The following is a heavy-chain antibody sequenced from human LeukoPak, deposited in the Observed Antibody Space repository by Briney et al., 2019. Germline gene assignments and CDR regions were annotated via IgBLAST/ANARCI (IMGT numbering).Heavy chain of an antibody. CDR2: IYYSGST. D-gene: IGHD6-19*01. Sequence: SETLSLTCTVSGGSISSYYWSWIRQPPGKGLEWIGYIYYSGSTNYNPSLKSRVTIPVDTSKNQFSLKLSSVTAADTAVYYCARATRGGSGWSFPPNYWGQGTLVTVSS. CDR3: ARATRGGSGWSFPPNY. CDR1: GGSISSYY. V-gene: IGHV4-59*01. J-gene: IGHJ4*02.